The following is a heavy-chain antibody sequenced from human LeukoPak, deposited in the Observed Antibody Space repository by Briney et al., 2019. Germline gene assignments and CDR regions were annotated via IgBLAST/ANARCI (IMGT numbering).Heavy chain of an antibody. CDR3: ARGPYSYDSSGAFDI. J-gene: IGHJ3*02. CDR2: IYHSGST. CDR1: GYSISSGYY. V-gene: IGHV4-38-2*02. D-gene: IGHD3-22*01. Sequence: PSETLSLTCTVSGYSISSGYYWGWIRQPPGKGLEWIGSIYHSGSTYYNPSLKGRVTISVDTSKNQFSLKLSSVTAADTAVYFCARGPYSYDSSGAFDIWGQGTMVTVSS.